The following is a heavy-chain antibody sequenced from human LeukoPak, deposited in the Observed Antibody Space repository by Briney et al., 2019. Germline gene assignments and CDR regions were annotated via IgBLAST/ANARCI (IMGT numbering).Heavy chain of an antibody. CDR1: GFSFSDYH. CDR3: ARDMSAAERAMDV. D-gene: IGHD2-2*01. Sequence: GGSLRLSCAASGFSFSDYHMSWVRQAPGKGLEWISFIHTSSTFTYYAGSVKGRFTISRDDAKNSLFLQMNSLRADDTAVYYCARDMSAAERAMDVWGQGTTVTVSS. J-gene: IGHJ6*02. V-gene: IGHV3-11*05. CDR2: IHTSSTFT.